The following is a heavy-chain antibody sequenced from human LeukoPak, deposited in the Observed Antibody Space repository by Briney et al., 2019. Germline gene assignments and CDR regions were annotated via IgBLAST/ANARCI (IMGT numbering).Heavy chain of an antibody. Sequence: SETLSLTCTVSGGAISSYYWSWIRQPPGKGLEWIGYIYYSGTTNYNPSLKSRVTISVDTSKNQFSLKLSSVTAADTAVYYCARGVYIAAAQYGYWGQGTLVTVSS. J-gene: IGHJ4*02. CDR1: GGAISSYY. V-gene: IGHV4-59*01. D-gene: IGHD6-13*01. CDR2: IYYSGTT. CDR3: ARGVYIAAAQYGY.